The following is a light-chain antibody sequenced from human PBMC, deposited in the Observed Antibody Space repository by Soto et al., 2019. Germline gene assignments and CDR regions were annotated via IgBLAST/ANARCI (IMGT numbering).Light chain of an antibody. CDR2: SNT. J-gene: IGLJ1*01. Sequence: QSALTQPRSASGAPGQTVTISCSGSSSNIGSHTVNWYQHLPGTAPKLLIYSNTQRPLGVPVRFSGSKSGTSASLAISGLQSEDEAEYYCAAWDDRLYVFGTGTKVT. V-gene: IGLV1-44*01. CDR1: SSNIGSHT. CDR3: AAWDDRLYV.